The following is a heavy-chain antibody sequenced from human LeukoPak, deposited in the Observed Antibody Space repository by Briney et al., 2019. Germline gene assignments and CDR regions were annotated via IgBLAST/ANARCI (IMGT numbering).Heavy chain of an antibody. CDR1: GGSISSSTYY. Sequence: SETLSLTCTVYGGSISSSTYYWGLIRQPPGKGLEWIGSIYYSGNTYYNPSLKSRGTISVDTSKNQFSLKLSSVTAADTAVYYCARQSTAMGTFDYWGQGTLVPVSS. D-gene: IGHD5-18*01. J-gene: IGHJ4*02. CDR2: IYYSGNT. CDR3: ARQSTAMGTFDY. V-gene: IGHV4-39*01.